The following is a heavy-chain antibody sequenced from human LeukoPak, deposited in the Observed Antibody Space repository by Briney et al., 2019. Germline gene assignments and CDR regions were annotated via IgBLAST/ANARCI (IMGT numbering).Heavy chain of an antibody. V-gene: IGHV3-23*01. CDR3: AKGRRICSGCSGSNFYQ. Sequence: GGSLRLSCAASGFTFNSHAMSWVRQAPGTGLEWASAISGTGGSTYYADSVKGRFTISRDNSKNTLYLQMNSLRAEEQAVYYCAKGRRICSGCSGSNFYQWGQGTLVTVSS. CDR1: GFTFNSHA. J-gene: IGHJ4*02. D-gene: IGHD6-19*01. CDR2: ISGTGGST.